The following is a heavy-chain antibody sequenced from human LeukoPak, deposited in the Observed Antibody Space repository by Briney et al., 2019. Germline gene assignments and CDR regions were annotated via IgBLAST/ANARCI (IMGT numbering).Heavy chain of an antibody. CDR2: VSYGGST. Sequence: SETLSLTCTVSGDSINDDDYYWGWIRQPPGKGLEHIGSVSYGGSTYYSPSLKSRVNIYIDISKNQFSLELRSVTAADTAVYYCARSSYSASFDPWGQGSLVTVSS. D-gene: IGHD2-21*01. CDR1: GDSINDDDYY. J-gene: IGHJ5*02. V-gene: IGHV4-39*01. CDR3: ARSSYSASFDP.